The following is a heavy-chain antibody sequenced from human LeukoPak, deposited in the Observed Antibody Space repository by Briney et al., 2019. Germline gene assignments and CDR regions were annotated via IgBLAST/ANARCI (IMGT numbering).Heavy chain of an antibody. CDR1: GFTFSSYS. D-gene: IGHD3-16*01. J-gene: IGHJ4*02. V-gene: IGHV3-21*01. CDR2: ISSSSSYI. CDR3: ARVGEWELDY. Sequence: GGSLRLSCAASGFTFSSYSMNWVRQAPGKGLEWVSSISSSSSYIYYADSVKGRFTISGDNAKNSLYLQMNSLRAEDTAVYYCARVGEWELDYWGQGTLVTVFS.